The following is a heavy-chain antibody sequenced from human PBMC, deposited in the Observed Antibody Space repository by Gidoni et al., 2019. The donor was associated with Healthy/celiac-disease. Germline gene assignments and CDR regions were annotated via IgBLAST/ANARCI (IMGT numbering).Heavy chain of an antibody. CDR3: TTEAEYYYDSSGYYSVEY. CDR1: GFTFSNAW. D-gene: IGHD3-22*01. CDR2: IKSKTDGGTT. V-gene: IGHV3-15*07. Sequence: EVQLVESGGGLVKPGGSLRLSCAASGFTFSNAWMHWVRQPPGKGLEWVGRIKSKTDGGTTDYAAPVKGRFTISRDESKNTLYLQMNSLKTEDTAVYYCTTEAEYYYDSSGYYSVEYWGQGTLVTVSS. J-gene: IGHJ4*02.